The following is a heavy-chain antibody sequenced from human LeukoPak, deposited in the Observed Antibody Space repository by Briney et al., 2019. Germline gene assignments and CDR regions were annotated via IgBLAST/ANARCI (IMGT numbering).Heavy chain of an antibody. CDR3: ARDDSSSSLDY. CDR2: IYYSGST. D-gene: IGHD6-6*01. J-gene: IGHJ4*02. CDR1: GGSISSGGYY. V-gene: IGHV4-31*03. Sequence: SETLSLTCTVSGGSISSGGYYWSWIRQHPGKGLEWIGYIYYSGSTYYNPSLKSRVTISVDTSKNQFSLKLSSVTAADTAVYYCARDDSSSSLDYRGQGTLVTVSS.